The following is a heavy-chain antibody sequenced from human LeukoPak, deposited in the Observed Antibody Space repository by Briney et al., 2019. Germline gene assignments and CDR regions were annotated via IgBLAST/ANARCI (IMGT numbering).Heavy chain of an antibody. Sequence: SVKVSCKASGYTFTIYGISWVRQAPGQGLEWMGGIIPIFGTANYAQKFQGRVTITADESTSTAYMELSSLRSEDTAVYYCASGEVGVVYRAGGRYYYYYHAMDVWGQGTTVTVSS. V-gene: IGHV1-69*13. J-gene: IGHJ6*02. CDR3: ASGEVGVVYRAGGRYYYYYHAMDV. CDR1: GYTFTIYG. CDR2: IIPIFGTA. D-gene: IGHD2-15*01.